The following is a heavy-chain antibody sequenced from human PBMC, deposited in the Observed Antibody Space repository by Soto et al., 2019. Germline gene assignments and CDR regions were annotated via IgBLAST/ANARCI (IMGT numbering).Heavy chain of an antibody. CDR3: ASERSAQYFDF. CDR2: IIPTFGTP. V-gene: IGHV1-69*06. CDR1: GGTFSSHG. D-gene: IGHD1-26*01. Sequence: QVQLVQSGTVVQRRGSSVKVSCQASGGTFSSHGMAWVRQAPGQGLEWMGGIIPTFGTPTYAPKFQGRVTITADKSTNTSYKELSSLRSEDTGVYYCASERSAQYFDFWGQGTLIIVSS. J-gene: IGHJ4*02.